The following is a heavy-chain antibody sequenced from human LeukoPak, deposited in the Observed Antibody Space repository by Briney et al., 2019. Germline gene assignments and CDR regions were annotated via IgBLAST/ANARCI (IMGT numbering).Heavy chain of an antibody. J-gene: IGHJ4*02. CDR1: GFTFSSYE. V-gene: IGHV3-48*03. Sequence: GGSLRLSCAASGFTFSSYEMNWVRQAPGKGLEGVSYISSGGSTRYYADSVKGRFTISRDNAKNSLYLQMISLRAEDTAVYYCARHLSGVTGYTYGRGIDYWGQGTLVTVSS. D-gene: IGHD5-18*01. CDR3: ARHLSGVTGYTYGRGIDY. CDR2: ISSGGSTR.